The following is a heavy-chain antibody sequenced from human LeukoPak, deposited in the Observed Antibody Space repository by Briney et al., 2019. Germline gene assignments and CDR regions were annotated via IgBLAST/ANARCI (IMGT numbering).Heavy chain of an antibody. J-gene: IGHJ3*02. V-gene: IGHV4-34*01. D-gene: IGHD3-3*01. CDR3: ARKRTRGYYLNSAFDM. Sequence: PSETLSLTCDVNDESFSTYYWSWIRQSPGKGLEWIAEISHRGTSTYNPSLQSRVTVSVDASKNHFSLRVKSVIAADTAIYYCARKRTRGYYLNSAFDMWGQGTMVTVSS. CDR1: DESFSTYY. CDR2: ISHRGTS.